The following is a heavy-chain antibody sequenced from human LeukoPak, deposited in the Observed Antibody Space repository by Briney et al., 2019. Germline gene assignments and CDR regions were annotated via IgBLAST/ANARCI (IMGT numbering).Heavy chain of an antibody. V-gene: IGHV3-NL1*01. CDR1: GFTFSSYA. Sequence: PGGSLRLSCAASGFTFSSYAMHWVRQAPGKGLEWVSGITGIGGSTYYADSVKGRFTIFRDNSKNTLYLQMNSLRAEDTAVYYCAKDLRYYYGSGSYYNGYYYGMDVWGQGTTVTVSS. CDR2: ITGIGGST. D-gene: IGHD3-10*01. CDR3: AKDLRYYYGSGSYYNGYYYGMDV. J-gene: IGHJ6*02.